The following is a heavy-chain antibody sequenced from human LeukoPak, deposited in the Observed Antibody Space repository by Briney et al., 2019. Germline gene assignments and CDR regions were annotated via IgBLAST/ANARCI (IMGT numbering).Heavy chain of an antibody. V-gene: IGHV4-38-2*02. CDR2: IYHSGST. Sequence: SETLSLTCTVSGYSISSGYYWGWIRQPPGKGLEWIGSIYHSGSTYYNPSLKSRVTISVDTSKNQFSLKLSSVTAADTAVYYCARAKSGYSRLFDYWGQGTLVTVSS. CDR3: ARAKSGYSRLFDY. J-gene: IGHJ4*02. D-gene: IGHD6-13*01. CDR1: GYSISSGYY.